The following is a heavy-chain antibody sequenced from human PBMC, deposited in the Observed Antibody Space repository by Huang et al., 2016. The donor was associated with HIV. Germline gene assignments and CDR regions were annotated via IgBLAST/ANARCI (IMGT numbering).Heavy chain of an antibody. CDR3: ARYRLTGTFLDS. V-gene: IGHV7-4-1*02. Sequence: QMQLVQSGSELRKPGASVKVSCKDFGYTFTTYIVILVRKAPGQGLEWMGLINTKTGKPTYAQGFTGLFVFSVDTTVNTADLQISSLKTDDTAKYFCARYRLTGTFLDSWGQGTQVTVSS. D-gene: IGHD3-9*01. CDR2: INTKTGKP. J-gene: IGHJ4*02. CDR1: GYTFTTYI.